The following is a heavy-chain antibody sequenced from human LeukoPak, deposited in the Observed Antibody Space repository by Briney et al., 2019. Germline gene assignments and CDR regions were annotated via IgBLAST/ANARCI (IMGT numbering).Heavy chain of an antibody. CDR1: GGTFRTFA. Sequence: SVKVSCKASGGTFRTFAISRVRQAPGQGLEWMGGIIPIFGIPDSAQKFQGRLTITADESTTSAYMELSSLRSDDTAIYYCGLSGNYYYYYMDVWGKGTTVTISS. D-gene: IGHD6-25*01. CDR2: IIPIFGIP. CDR3: GLSGNYYYYYMDV. V-gene: IGHV1-69*13. J-gene: IGHJ6*03.